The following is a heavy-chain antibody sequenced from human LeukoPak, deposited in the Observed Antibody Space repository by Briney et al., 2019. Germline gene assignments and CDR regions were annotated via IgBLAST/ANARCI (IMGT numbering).Heavy chain of an antibody. CDR2: ISSFSSTI. CDR1: GFTFSSYS. Sequence: GGSLRLSCVASGFTFSSYSMNWVRQAPGKGLEWVSYISSFSSTIYYADSVKGRFTISRENAKNSLYLQMNSLRDEDTAVYYCARDRGDFWSRYYTLDYWGQGTLVTVSS. CDR3: ARDRGDFWSRYYTLDY. J-gene: IGHJ4*02. D-gene: IGHD3-3*01. V-gene: IGHV3-48*02.